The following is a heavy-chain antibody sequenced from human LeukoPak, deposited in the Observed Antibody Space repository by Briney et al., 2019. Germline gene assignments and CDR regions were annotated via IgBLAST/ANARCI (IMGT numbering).Heavy chain of an antibody. Sequence: SETLSLTCTVSGGSITGHYWSWIRQSPGKGLEWIGYIYYTGATNYNPSLKSRVTISLDTSKNQFSLRLSSVTAADTAVYFCARERGGYSYVPTYLDNWGQGTLVPVSS. CDR1: GGSITGHY. CDR2: IYYTGAT. CDR3: ARERGGYSYVPTYLDN. J-gene: IGHJ4*02. V-gene: IGHV4-59*11. D-gene: IGHD5-18*01.